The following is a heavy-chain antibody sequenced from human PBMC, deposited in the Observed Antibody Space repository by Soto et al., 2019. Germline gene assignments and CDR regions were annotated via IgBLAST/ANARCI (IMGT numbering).Heavy chain of an antibody. Sequence: QLQLQESGPGLVKPSETLSLTCTVSGGSISSSSYYWGWIRQPPGKGLEWIGSIYYSGSTYYNPSRKSRVTISVDTSKNQVSLKLSSVTAADTAVYYCARHTPAISISDHWGQGTLVTVSS. CDR3: ARHTPAISISDH. CDR1: GGSISSSSYY. CDR2: IYYSGST. V-gene: IGHV4-39*01. J-gene: IGHJ4*02. D-gene: IGHD2-15*01.